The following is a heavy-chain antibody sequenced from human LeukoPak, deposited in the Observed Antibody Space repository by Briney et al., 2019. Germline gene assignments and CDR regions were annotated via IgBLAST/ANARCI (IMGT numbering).Heavy chain of an antibody. CDR2: LYSGGNT. Sequence: PGGSLRLSCAASGVTVSSNYMTWVRQAPGKGLEWVSVLYSGGNTYYADSVKGRLTISRLTSKNTLYLQMNNLSTADTAIYYCARAHKIPPPAWFDPWGQGTLVTVSS. D-gene: IGHD1-14*01. CDR1: GVTVSSNY. CDR3: ARAHKIPPPAWFDP. V-gene: IGHV3-53*04. J-gene: IGHJ5*02.